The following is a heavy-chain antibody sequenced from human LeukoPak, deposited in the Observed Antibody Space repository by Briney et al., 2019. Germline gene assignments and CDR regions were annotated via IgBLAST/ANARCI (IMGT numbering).Heavy chain of an antibody. CDR1: GGSISSYY. V-gene: IGHV4-4*07. D-gene: IGHD4-17*01. CDR3: SRLQYGDYGSYYFDY. Sequence: SETLSLTCAASGGSISSYYWSWIRQPAGKGLEWVGRIYTSGSTNYNPSLKSRVTMSVDTSKNQFSLKLSSVTAADTAVYYCSRLQYGDYGSYYFDYWGQGTLVTVSS. CDR2: IYTSGST. J-gene: IGHJ4*02.